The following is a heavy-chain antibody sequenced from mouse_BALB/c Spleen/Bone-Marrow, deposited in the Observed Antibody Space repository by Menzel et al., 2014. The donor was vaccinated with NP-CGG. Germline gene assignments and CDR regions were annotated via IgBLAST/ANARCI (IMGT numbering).Heavy chain of an antibody. CDR2: INTYSGNT. D-gene: IGHD1-1*01. CDR1: GYTFTDYA. V-gene: IGHV1-67*01. Sequence: VQLVESGPELVRPGVSVKISCKGSGYTFTDYAMHWVKQSHAESLEWIGVINTYSGNTNYNQNFKGKATMTVDKSSSTAFMELARLTYEDSAIYYCAREGYASTAWFAYWGQGTLVTVSA. J-gene: IGHJ3*01. CDR3: AREGYASTAWFAY.